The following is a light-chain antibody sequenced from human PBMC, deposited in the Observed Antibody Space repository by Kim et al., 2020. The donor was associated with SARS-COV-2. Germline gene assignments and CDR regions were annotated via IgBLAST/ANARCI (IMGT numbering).Light chain of an antibody. CDR3: SAWDSRLSVWV. CDR1: NNNVGNQG. Sequence: QTATLTCTGNNNNVGNQGATWLQQHQGHPPKLLSYRNNNRPSGISERLSASRSGNTASLTISGLQPEDEADYYCSAWDSRLSVWVFGGGTKLTVL. V-gene: IGLV10-54*01. J-gene: IGLJ3*02. CDR2: RNN.